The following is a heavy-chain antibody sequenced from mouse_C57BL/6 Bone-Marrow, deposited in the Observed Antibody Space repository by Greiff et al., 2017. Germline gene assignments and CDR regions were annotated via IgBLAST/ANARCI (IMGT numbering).Heavy chain of an antibody. CDR3: ARVGDYDVFAY. Sequence: QVQLQQPGAELVRPGTSVKLSCKASGYTFTSYWMHWVKQRPGQGLEWIGVIDPSDSYTNYNQKFKVKATLTVDTSSSTAYMQLSSLTSEDSAVSYCARVGDYDVFAYWGQGTLVTVSA. CDR1: GYTFTSYW. CDR2: IDPSDSYT. V-gene: IGHV1-59*01. J-gene: IGHJ3*01. D-gene: IGHD2-4*01.